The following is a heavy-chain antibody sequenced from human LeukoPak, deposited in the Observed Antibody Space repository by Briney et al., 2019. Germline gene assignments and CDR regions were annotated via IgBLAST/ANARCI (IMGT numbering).Heavy chain of an antibody. CDR3: ATNWNFDY. V-gene: IGHV3-23*01. CDR2: ISNSGDRT. J-gene: IGHJ4*02. CDR1: GFTFNSYA. D-gene: IGHD3-3*01. Sequence: GGSLRLSCAASGFTFNSYAMSWARQAPGKGLECVSVISNSGDRTYYTDSVKGRFTISRDNSKNTLYLQMNILTTEDTAVYFCATNWNFDYWGQGTLVTVSS.